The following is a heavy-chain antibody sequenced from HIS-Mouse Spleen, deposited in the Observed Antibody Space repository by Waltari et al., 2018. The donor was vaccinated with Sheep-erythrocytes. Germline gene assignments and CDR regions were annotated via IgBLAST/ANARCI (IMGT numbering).Heavy chain of an antibody. D-gene: IGHD6-19*01. J-gene: IGHJ3*02. CDR2: IIPIFGAA. CDR1: GGTFSSYA. V-gene: IGHV1-69*01. CDR3: ARDTSSDSSGWHDAFDI. Sequence: QVQLVQSGAEVKKPGSSVKVSCKASGGTFSSYAISWVRQAPGQGLEWMGGIIPIFGAANYAQKFQGRVTITADESTGTAYMELSSLSSEDTAVYYCARDTSSDSSGWHDAFDIWGQGTMVTVSS.